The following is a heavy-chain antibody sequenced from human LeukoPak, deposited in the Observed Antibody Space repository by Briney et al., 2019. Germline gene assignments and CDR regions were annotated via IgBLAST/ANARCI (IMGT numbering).Heavy chain of an antibody. V-gene: IGHV4-59*01. CDR1: GGSISSYY. Sequence: PSETLSLTCTVSGGSISSYYWSWIGQPPGKGLEWIGYIYSSGSTNYNPSLKSRVTISVDTSNNQFSLKLSSVTAADTAVYYCARGHRYGYGWFDPWGQGTLVTVSS. CDR2: IYSSGST. D-gene: IGHD5-18*01. CDR3: ARGHRYGYGWFDP. J-gene: IGHJ5*02.